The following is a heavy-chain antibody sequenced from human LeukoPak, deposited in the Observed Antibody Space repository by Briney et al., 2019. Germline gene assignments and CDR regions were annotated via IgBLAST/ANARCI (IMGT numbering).Heavy chain of an antibody. D-gene: IGHD5-12*01. CDR1: GFTFSSYA. CDR3: ARDQLAYSGYDTLFDY. J-gene: IGHJ4*02. V-gene: IGHV3-30-3*01. Sequence: GGSLRLSCAASGFTFSSYAMHWVRQAPGKGLEWVAVISYDGSNKYYADSVKGRFTISRDNSKNTLYLQMNSLRAKDTAVYYCARDQLAYSGYDTLFDYWGQGTLVTVSS. CDR2: ISYDGSNK.